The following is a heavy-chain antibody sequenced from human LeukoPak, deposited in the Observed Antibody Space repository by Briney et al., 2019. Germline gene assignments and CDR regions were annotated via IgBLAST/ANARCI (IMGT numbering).Heavy chain of an antibody. D-gene: IGHD2-2*01. CDR1: GYTFTSYD. J-gene: IGHJ6*03. CDR3: ARKDGYCSSTSCYASDYYYYMDV. Sequence: SVKVSCKASGYTFTSYDINWVRQATGQGLEWMGGIIPIFGTANYAQKFQGRVTITADKSTSTAYMELSSLRSEDTAVYYCARKDGYCSSTSCYASDYYYYMDVWGKGTTVTVSS. CDR2: IIPIFGTA. V-gene: IGHV1-69*06.